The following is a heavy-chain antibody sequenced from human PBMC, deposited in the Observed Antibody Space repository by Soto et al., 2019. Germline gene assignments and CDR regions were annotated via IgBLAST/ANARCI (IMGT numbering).Heavy chain of an antibody. Sequence: PGWSLRLSCAASGFTFSTYWMSWVRQAPGKGLEWVAHIKEDGSAENYVDSVKVRFTISRDNAKNSLYLQINSLRVDDTAVYYCARDVTALDYWGQGALVTVSS. D-gene: IGHD4-4*01. CDR2: IKEDGSAE. V-gene: IGHV3-7*03. CDR3: ARDVTALDY. J-gene: IGHJ4*02. CDR1: GFTFSTYW.